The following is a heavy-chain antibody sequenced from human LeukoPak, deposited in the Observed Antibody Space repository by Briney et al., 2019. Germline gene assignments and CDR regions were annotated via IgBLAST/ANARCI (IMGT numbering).Heavy chain of an antibody. CDR3: ARLAAALDAFDI. Sequence: ASVKVSCKASGYTFTSYGISWVRQAPGQGLEWMGWISAYNGNTNYAQKLQGRVTMTTDTSTSTAYMELRSLRSDDTAVNYCARLAAALDAFDIWGQGTMVTVSS. V-gene: IGHV1-18*01. CDR2: ISAYNGNT. CDR1: GYTFTSYG. D-gene: IGHD6-13*01. J-gene: IGHJ3*02.